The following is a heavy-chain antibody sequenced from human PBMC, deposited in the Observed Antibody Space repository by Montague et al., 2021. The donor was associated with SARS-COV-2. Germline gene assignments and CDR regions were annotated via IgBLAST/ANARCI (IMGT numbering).Heavy chain of an antibody. CDR2: IYYTGST. D-gene: IGHD4/OR15-4a*01. CDR3: ARGHDYGRKDYYYGVDV. Sequence: SETLSLTCTVSGGSISSYYWTWIRQPPGKGLEWIGYIYYTGSTNYNPSLESRVTISLDTSKNQFSLKLSSVTAADTAVYYCARGHDYGRKDYYYGVDVWGQGTTVTVSS. CDR1: GGSISSYY. J-gene: IGHJ6*02. V-gene: IGHV4-59*13.